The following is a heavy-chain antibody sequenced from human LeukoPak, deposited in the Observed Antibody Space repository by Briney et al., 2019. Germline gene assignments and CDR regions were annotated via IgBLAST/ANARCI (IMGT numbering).Heavy chain of an antibody. J-gene: IGHJ5*02. V-gene: IGHV3-9*01. D-gene: IGHD6-13*01. CDR2: ISWNSGSI. CDR3: AKGVHQQLAYNWFDP. Sequence: GGSLRLSCAASGFTFDDYAMHWVRQAPGKGLEWVSGISWNSGSIGYADSVKGRFTISRDNAKNSLYLQMNSLRAEDTALYYCAKGVHQQLAYNWFDPWGQGTLVTVSS. CDR1: GFTFDDYA.